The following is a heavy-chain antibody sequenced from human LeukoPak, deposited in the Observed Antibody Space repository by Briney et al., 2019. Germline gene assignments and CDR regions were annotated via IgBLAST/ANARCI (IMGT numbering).Heavy chain of an antibody. CDR3: AKVASADAQARLNY. D-gene: IGHD6-19*01. CDR1: GFTFSSYA. Sequence: PGGSPRLSCAASGFTFSSYAMSWVRQAPGKGLEWVSAISGSGGSTYYADSVKGRFTISRDNSKNTLYLQMNSLRADDTAVYYCAKVASADAQARLNYWGQGTLVTVSS. J-gene: IGHJ4*02. CDR2: ISGSGGST. V-gene: IGHV3-23*01.